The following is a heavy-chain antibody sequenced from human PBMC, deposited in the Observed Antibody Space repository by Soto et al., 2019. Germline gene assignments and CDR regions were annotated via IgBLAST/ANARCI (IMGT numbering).Heavy chain of an antibody. D-gene: IGHD3-3*01. V-gene: IGHV1-46*01. CDR3: ARGRGLRFLELI. CDR1: GYTFTRYY. CDR2: INPSGGST. J-gene: IGHJ4*02. Sequence: QVQLVQSGAEVKKPGASVKVSCKASGYTFTRYYMHWVRQAPGQGLEWMGIINPSGGSTSYAQKFQGRVTMTRDTSTSTVYVELSSLRSEDTAVYYCARGRGLRFLELIWGQGTLVTVSS.